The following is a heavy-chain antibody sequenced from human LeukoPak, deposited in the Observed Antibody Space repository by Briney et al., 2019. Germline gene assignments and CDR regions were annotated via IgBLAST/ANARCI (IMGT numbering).Heavy chain of an antibody. V-gene: IGHV5-51*01. J-gene: IGHJ4*02. CDR2: IYPGDSDT. CDR3: ATVTIAAAGTSYYFDY. Sequence: GESLKISCKGSGYSFTSYWIGWVRQMPGKGLEWMGIIYPGDSDTRYSPSFQGQVTISADKSISTAYLQWGSLKASDTAMYYCATVTIAAAGTSYYFDYWGQGTLVTVSS. CDR1: GYSFTSYW. D-gene: IGHD6-13*01.